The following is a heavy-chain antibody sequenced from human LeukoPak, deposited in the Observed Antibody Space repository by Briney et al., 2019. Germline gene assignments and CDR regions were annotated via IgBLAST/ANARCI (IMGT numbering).Heavy chain of an antibody. CDR1: GYTFTSYG. CDR2: ISAYNGNT. V-gene: IGHV1-18*01. J-gene: IGHJ4*02. D-gene: IGHD2-15*01. CDR3: ARAYLVVVAAKDFDY. Sequence: ASVKVSCKASGYTFTSYGISWVRQAPGQGLERMGWISAYNGNTNYAQKLQGRVTMTTDTSTSTAYMELRSLRSDDTAVYYCARAYLVVVAAKDFDYWGQGTLVTVSS.